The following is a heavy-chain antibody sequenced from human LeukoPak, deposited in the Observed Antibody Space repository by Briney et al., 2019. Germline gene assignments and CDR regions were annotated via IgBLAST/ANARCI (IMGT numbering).Heavy chain of an antibody. Sequence: SETLSLTCAVYGGSFSGYYWSWIRQPPGKGLEWIGEINHSGSTNYNPSLKSRVTISVGTSKNQFSLKLSSVTAADTAVYYCAGRRIAARRALGYWGQGTLVTVSS. CDR3: AGRRIAARRALGY. CDR1: GGSFSGYY. D-gene: IGHD6-6*01. CDR2: INHSGST. V-gene: IGHV4-34*01. J-gene: IGHJ4*02.